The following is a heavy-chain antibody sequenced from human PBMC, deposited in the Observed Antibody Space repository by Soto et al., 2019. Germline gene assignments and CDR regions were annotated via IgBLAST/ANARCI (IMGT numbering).Heavy chain of an antibody. Sequence: ASVKGSCKASGYTFTRYCISWVRQAPGQGLEWMGWISGHNGNTNYAQKFQGRVTMTTDTSTSTADMELRSLRSDDSAVYYCARDLRMGGTYNGMDVWGQGTTVTVSS. CDR1: GYTFTRYC. D-gene: IGHD1-26*01. J-gene: IGHJ6*02. V-gene: IGHV1-18*01. CDR2: ISGHNGNT. CDR3: ARDLRMGGTYNGMDV.